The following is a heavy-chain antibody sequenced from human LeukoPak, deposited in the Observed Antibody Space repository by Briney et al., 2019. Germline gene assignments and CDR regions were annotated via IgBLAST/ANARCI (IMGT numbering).Heavy chain of an antibody. CDR2: ISYDGSTK. D-gene: IGHD3-10*01. CDR3: ARDQRRILWFGELSAFDY. V-gene: IGHV3-30*04. CDR1: GFTFSSYA. Sequence: PGRSLRLSCAASGFTFSSYAMRWVRQAPGKGLEWVAVISYDGSTKYYADSVKGRFTISRDNSKNTLYLQMNSLRAEDTAVYYCARDQRRILWFGELSAFDYWGQGTLVTVSS. J-gene: IGHJ4*02.